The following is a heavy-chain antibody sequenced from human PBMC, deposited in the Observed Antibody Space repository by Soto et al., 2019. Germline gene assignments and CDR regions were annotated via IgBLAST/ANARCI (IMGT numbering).Heavy chain of an antibody. CDR1: GFTFSGSA. D-gene: IGHD6-13*01. CDR3: TRREIAAAGTGCDY. CDR2: IRSKANSYAT. Sequence: EVQLVESGGGLVQPGGSLKLSCAASGFTFSGSAMHWVRQASGKGLEWVGRIRSKANSYATAYAASVKGRFTISRDDSKNTAYLQMNSLKTEDTAVYYCTRREIAAAGTGCDYWGKGTLVTVSS. J-gene: IGHJ4*02. V-gene: IGHV3-73*01.